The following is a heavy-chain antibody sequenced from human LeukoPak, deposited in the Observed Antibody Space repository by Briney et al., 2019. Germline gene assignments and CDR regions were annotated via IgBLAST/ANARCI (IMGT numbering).Heavy chain of an antibody. CDR3: ARGRRRDGYNYAY. CDR1: GFTFSSYS. J-gene: IGHJ4*02. CDR2: ISSSSSTI. Sequence: GGSLRLSCAASGFTFSSYSMNWVRQAPGKGLEWVSYISSSSSTIYYADSVKGRFTISRDNAKKSLYLQMNSLRAEDTAVYYCARGRRRDGYNYAYWGQGTLVTVSS. V-gene: IGHV3-48*04. D-gene: IGHD5-24*01.